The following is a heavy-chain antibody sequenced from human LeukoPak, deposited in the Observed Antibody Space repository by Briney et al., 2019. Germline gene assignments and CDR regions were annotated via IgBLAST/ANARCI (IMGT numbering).Heavy chain of an antibody. J-gene: IGHJ4*02. Sequence: PGGSLRLSCAASGFTFSSYWMSWVRQAPGKGLEWVANINQDESERYYVDSLKGRFTISRDNAKNSLYLQMNSLRAEDTAVYYCAKYSGYDLHYWGQGTLVTVSS. V-gene: IGHV3-7*01. CDR2: INQDESER. D-gene: IGHD5-12*01. CDR1: GFTFSSYW. CDR3: AKYSGYDLHY.